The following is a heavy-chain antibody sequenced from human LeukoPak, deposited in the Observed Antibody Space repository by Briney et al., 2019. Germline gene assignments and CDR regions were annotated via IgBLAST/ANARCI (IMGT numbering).Heavy chain of an antibody. V-gene: IGHV1-46*01. D-gene: IGHD6-6*01. CDR2: INPSGGST. J-gene: IGHJ3*01. Sequence: ASAKVSCKASGYTFTRYYMHWVRQAPGQGLEWMGIINPSGGSTSYAQKFQVRVTMTRDMSTSTVYMELSSLRSEDTAVYYCARGPSEYSSSSDTLDVWGQGTMVTVSS. CDR3: ARGPSEYSSSSDTLDV. CDR1: GYTFTRYY.